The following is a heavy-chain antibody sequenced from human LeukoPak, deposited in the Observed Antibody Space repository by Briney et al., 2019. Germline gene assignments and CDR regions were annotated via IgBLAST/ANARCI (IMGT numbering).Heavy chain of an antibody. D-gene: IGHD3-9*01. V-gene: IGHV1-69*05. J-gene: IGHJ4*02. CDR1: GGTFSSYA. CDR3: ARPSTLRYFDWLSPYYFDY. CDR2: IIPIFGTA. Sequence: SVKVSCKASGGTFSSYAISWVRQAPGQGLEWMGGIIPIFGTANYAQKFQGRVTITTDESTSTAYMELSSLRSEDTAVYYCARPSTLRYFDWLSPYYFDYWGQGTLVTVSS.